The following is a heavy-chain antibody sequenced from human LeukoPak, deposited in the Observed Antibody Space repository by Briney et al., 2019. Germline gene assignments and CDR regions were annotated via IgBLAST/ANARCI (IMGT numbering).Heavy chain of an antibody. Sequence: SETLSLTCAVYGGSFSGYYWSWIRQPPGKGLEWIGEINHGGSTNYNPSLKSRVTISVDTSKNQFSLKLSSVTAADTAVYYCARKGYCSSTSCYGRGWFDPWGQGTLVTVSS. CDR1: GGSFSGYY. D-gene: IGHD2-2*01. CDR3: ARKGYCSSTSCYGRGWFDP. CDR2: INHGGST. J-gene: IGHJ5*02. V-gene: IGHV4-34*01.